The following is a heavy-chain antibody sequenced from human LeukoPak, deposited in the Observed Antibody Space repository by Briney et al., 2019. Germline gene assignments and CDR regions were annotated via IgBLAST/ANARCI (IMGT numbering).Heavy chain of an antibody. V-gene: IGHV4-39*07. J-gene: IGHJ5*02. CDR2: IYYSGST. Sequence: SETLSLTCTVSGGSISSSSYYWGWIRQPPGKGLEWIGSIYYSGSTNYNPSLKSRVTISVDTSKNQFSLKLSSVTAADTAVYYCARVERNITGTTGWFNPWGQGTLVTVSS. CDR1: GGSISSSSYY. CDR3: ARVERNITGTTGWFNP. D-gene: IGHD1-20*01.